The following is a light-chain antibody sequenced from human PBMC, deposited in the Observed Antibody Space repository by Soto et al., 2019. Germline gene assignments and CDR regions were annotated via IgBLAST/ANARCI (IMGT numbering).Light chain of an antibody. J-gene: IGKJ1*01. CDR3: QQYYHSPRK. CDR1: QRVSSRY. Sequence: ESVLTQSPGTLSLSPGERATISCRASQRVSSRYFAWFQQRPGQVPRLLIFGSSSRAPGIPDRFSGSGSGTDFTLTISRLEPEDFGVYYCQQYYHSPRKFGQGTKVDIK. V-gene: IGKV3-20*01. CDR2: GSS.